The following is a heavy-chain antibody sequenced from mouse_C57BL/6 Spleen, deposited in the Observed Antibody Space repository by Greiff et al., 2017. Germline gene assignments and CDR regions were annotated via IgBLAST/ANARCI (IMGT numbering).Heavy chain of an antibody. CDR1: GYSFTGYY. V-gene: IGHV1-42*01. CDR3: ARGDSSGFDY. Sequence: VQLKQSGPELVKPGASVKISCKASGYSFTGYYMNWVKQSPEKSLEWIGEINPSTGGTTYNQKFKAKATLTVDKSSSTAYMQLKRLTSEDSAVYYCARGDSSGFDYWGQGTTLTVSS. CDR2: INPSTGGT. D-gene: IGHD3-2*02. J-gene: IGHJ2*01.